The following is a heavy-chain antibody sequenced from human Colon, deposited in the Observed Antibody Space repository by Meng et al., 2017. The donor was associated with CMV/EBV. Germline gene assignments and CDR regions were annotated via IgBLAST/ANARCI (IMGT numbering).Heavy chain of an antibody. D-gene: IGHD3-16*01. V-gene: IGHV1-18*01. CDR2: INSYIGNT. CDR1: GYNFTSYG. CDR3: AKVLGGQRGFYYGLDV. J-gene: IGHJ6*02. Sequence: ASVKVSCKASGYNFTSYGISWVRQAPGQGLEWMGWINSYIGNTNHAQKFQGRVTMTTDTSTTTAYMELRSLRFDDTAVYYCAKVLGGQRGFYYGLDVWGQGTAVTVSS.